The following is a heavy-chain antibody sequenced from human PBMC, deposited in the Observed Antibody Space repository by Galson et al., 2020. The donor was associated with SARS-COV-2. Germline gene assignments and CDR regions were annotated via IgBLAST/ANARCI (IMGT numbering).Heavy chain of an antibody. Sequence: ASVKVSCKASGYTFTGYYMHWVRQAPGQGLEWMGWINPNSGGTNSAQKFQGRVTMTRDTSISTAYMELSRLRSDDTAVYYCARAISSSLLKYYYYMDVWGKGTTVTVSS. CDR2: INPNSGGT. CDR3: ARAISSSLLKYYYYMDV. CDR1: GYTFTGYY. J-gene: IGHJ6*03. V-gene: IGHV1-2*02. D-gene: IGHD6-6*01.